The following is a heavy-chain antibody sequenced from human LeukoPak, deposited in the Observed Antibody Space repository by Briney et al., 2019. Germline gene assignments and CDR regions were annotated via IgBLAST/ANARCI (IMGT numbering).Heavy chain of an antibody. CDR2: ISYDGSNK. CDR1: GFTFRSYA. J-gene: IGHJ6*03. D-gene: IGHD3-10*01. V-gene: IGHV3-30*18. Sequence: GGSLRLSCAASGFTFRSYAMHWVHQAPGKGLEWVAVISYDGSNKYFGDSVKGRFTISRDNSKNTLYLQMDSLRAEDTAIYYCAKAVTSDYHSLYYNYYMDVWGKGTTVTVSS. CDR3: AKAVTSDYHSLYYNYYMDV.